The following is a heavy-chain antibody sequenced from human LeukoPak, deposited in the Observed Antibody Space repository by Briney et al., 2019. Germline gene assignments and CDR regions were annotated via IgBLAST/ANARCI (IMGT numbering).Heavy chain of an antibody. CDR3: ARTRGYNYGYSDD. J-gene: IGHJ4*02. CDR2: ISGGSTVI. V-gene: IGHV3-48*01. Sequence: PGGSLRLSCAASGFTFSSYNMNWVRQAPGEGLEWVSYISGGSTVIDYADSVRGRFTISRDNAKNSLYLQMNSLRGEDTAVYYCARTRGYNYGYSDDWGQGTLVTVSS. CDR1: GFTFSSYN. D-gene: IGHD5-18*01.